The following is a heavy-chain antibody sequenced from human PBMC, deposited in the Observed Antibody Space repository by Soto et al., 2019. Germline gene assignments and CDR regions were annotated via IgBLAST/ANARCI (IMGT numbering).Heavy chain of an antibody. Sequence: SVKVSCKASGGTFSSYTISWVRQAPGQGLEWMGRIIPILGIANYAQKFQGRVTITADKSTSTAYMELSSLRSEDTAVYYCARAPVDTAMVTKIPWFDPWGQGTLVTVSS. V-gene: IGHV1-69*02. CDR2: IIPILGIA. D-gene: IGHD5-18*01. CDR1: GGTFSSYT. CDR3: ARAPVDTAMVTKIPWFDP. J-gene: IGHJ5*02.